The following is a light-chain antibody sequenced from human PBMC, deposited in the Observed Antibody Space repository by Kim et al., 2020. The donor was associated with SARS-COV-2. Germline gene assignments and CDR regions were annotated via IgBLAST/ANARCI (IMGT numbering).Light chain of an antibody. V-gene: IGKV1-16*01. CDR3: LQYNSYPIT. CDR1: QGISTY. J-gene: IGKJ5*01. CDR2: GAS. Sequence: AAVGDRVTITCRASQGISTYLAWIQQNPGKAPKSLIYGASSLQSEVPSRFSGSGSGTDFTLTISSLQPEDFATYYCLQYNSYPITFGPGTRLEIK.